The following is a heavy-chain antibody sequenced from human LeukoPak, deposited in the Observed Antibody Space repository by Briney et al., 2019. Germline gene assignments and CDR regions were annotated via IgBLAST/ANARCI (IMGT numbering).Heavy chain of an antibody. D-gene: IGHD3-22*01. CDR3: ARDQPLYYYDSSGYYYEWNAFDI. CDR2: IYYSGST. CDR1: GVSISSYY. J-gene: IGHJ3*02. Sequence: PSETLSLTCTVSGVSISSYYWSWIRQPPGKGLEWIGYIYYSGSTNYNPSLKSRVTISVDTSKNQFSLKLSSVAAADTAVYYCARDQPLYYYDSSGYYYEWNAFDIWGQGTMVTVSS. V-gene: IGHV4-59*01.